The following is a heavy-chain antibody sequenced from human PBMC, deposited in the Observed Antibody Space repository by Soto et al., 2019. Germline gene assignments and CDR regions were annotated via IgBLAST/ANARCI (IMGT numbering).Heavy chain of an antibody. D-gene: IGHD3-16*02. Sequence: GASVKVSCKASGYTFTSYDINWVRQATGQGLEWMGWMNPNSGNTGYAQKFQGRVTMTRNTSISTAYMELSSLRPEDTAVYYCASSMITFGGVIVQHNWFDPWGQGTLVTVS. CDR1: GYTFTSYD. V-gene: IGHV1-8*01. CDR3: ASSMITFGGVIVQHNWFDP. J-gene: IGHJ5*02. CDR2: MNPNSGNT.